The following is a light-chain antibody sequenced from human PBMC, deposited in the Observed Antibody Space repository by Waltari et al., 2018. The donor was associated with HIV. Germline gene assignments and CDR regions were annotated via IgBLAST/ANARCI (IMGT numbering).Light chain of an antibody. CDR3: QQFNSYPRT. CDR1: QGISSA. Sequence: AIQLTQSPSSLSASVGDRVTITCRASQGISSALAWYQQKPAKAPKLLIYDASSLESGVPSRVSGSGSGTDFTLTISSLQPEDFATYYCQQFNSYPRTFGQGTKVEIK. J-gene: IGKJ1*01. CDR2: DAS. V-gene: IGKV1-13*02.